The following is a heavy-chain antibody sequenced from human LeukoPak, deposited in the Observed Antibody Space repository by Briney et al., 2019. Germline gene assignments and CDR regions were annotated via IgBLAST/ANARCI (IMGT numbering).Heavy chain of an antibody. J-gene: IGHJ6*03. Sequence: PSETLSLTCAVYGGSFSGYYWSWIRQPPGKWLEWIGEINHSGSTNYNPSLKSRVTISVDTSKNQFSLKLSSVTAADTAVYYCARLYSSSWDYYYYMYVWGKGTTVTVSS. D-gene: IGHD6-13*01. CDR2: INHSGST. CDR3: ARLYSSSWDYYYYMYV. CDR1: GGSFSGYY. V-gene: IGHV4-34*01.